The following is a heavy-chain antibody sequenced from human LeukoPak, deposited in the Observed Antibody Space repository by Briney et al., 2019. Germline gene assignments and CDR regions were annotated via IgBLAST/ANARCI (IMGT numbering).Heavy chain of an antibody. CDR2: INPDGRTT. D-gene: IGHD2-8*02. J-gene: IGHJ4*02. V-gene: IGHV3-74*01. CDR1: GFTFSSYW. Sequence: GGSLRLSCAASGFTFSSYWMHWVRQPPGKGLVWVSHINPDGRTTTYADSVKGRFTISRDNAQNTLYLQTNSLRAEDTAVYYCARGTVLQNNWGQETLVT. CDR3: ARGTVLQNN.